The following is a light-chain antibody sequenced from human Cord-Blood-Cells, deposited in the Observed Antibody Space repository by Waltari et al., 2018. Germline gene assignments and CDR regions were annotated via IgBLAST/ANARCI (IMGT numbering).Light chain of an antibody. J-gene: IGKJ3*01. Sequence: DIQMTQSPSSLSASVGDRVTITCRASQSISSYLNWYQQKPGKAPKLLIYAASSLQSGVPSRFSGSESGTDFTLTISSLQPEDFATYYCQQSYSTLIFTFGPGTKVDIK. CDR2: AAS. CDR3: QQSYSTLIFT. CDR1: QSISSY. V-gene: IGKV1-39*01.